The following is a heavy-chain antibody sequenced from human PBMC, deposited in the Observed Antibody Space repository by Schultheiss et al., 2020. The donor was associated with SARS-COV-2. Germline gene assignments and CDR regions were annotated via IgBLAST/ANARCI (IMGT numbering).Heavy chain of an antibody. Sequence: SQTLSLTCTVSGGSISSYYWSWIRQPPGKGLEWIGEINHSGSTNYNPSLKSRVTISVDTSKNQFSLKLTSVTAADTAVYYCARRRSDGNWYLDTWGQGTLVTVSS. V-gene: IGHV4-34*01. D-gene: IGHD4-23*01. J-gene: IGHJ4*02. CDR1: GGSISSYY. CDR2: INHSGST. CDR3: ARRRSDGNWYLDT.